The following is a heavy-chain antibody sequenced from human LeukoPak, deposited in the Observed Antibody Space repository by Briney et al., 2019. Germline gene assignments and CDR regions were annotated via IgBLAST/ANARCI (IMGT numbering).Heavy chain of an antibody. D-gene: IGHD3-10*01. CDR2: ISSSSSYI. CDR1: GFTFSSYN. Sequence: GGSLRLSCAASGFTFSSYNMNWVRQAPGKGLEWVSSISSSSSYIYYADSVKGRFTISRDDAKNSLSLQMNSLRAEDTSVYYCARSGIKMVRGVIIKSPYHMDVWGKGTTVTVSS. J-gene: IGHJ6*03. V-gene: IGHV3-21*01. CDR3: ARSGIKMVRGVIIKSPYHMDV.